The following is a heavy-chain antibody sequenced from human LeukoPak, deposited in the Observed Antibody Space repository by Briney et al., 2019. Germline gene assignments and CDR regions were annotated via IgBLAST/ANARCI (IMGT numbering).Heavy chain of an antibody. CDR3: ARERGYCSSTSCYFDP. V-gene: IGHV1-18*01. CDR1: GYTFTNYG. J-gene: IGHJ5*02. CDR2: ISAYNGYT. Sequence: ASVKVSCKASGYTFTNYGVSWVRQAPGQGLEWMGWISAYNGYTNYAQKFQFRVTMTTDTSTSTAYMELSSLRSEDTAVYYCARERGYCSSTSCYFDPWGQGTLVTVSS. D-gene: IGHD2-2*01.